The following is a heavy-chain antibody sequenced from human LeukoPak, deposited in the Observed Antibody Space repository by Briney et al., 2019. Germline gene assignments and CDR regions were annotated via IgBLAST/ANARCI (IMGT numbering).Heavy chain of an antibody. D-gene: IGHD6-19*01. CDR2: INHSGST. Sequence: SETLSLTCAVYGGFFSGYYWNWTRQPPGKGLEWIGEINHSGSTNYNPSLKSRVTISVDTSKNQFSLKLSSVTAADTAVYYWARGARSPTGDGCGAAGRANWFDPWGQGTLVTVSS. CDR3: ARGARSPTGDGCGAAGRANWFDP. J-gene: IGHJ5*02. V-gene: IGHV4-34*01. CDR1: GGFFSGYY.